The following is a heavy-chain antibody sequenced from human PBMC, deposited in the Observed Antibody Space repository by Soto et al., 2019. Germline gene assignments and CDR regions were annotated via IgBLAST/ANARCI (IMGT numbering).Heavy chain of an antibody. CDR1: GYAFSNND. CDR2: MNPNSGNG. J-gene: IGHJ5*02. Sequence: ASVKVSFKASGYAFSNNDISWVRQATGQGLEWMGWMNPNSGNGGYAQKFQGRVTMTRDTSTSTAYMELSSLASDDTAIYYCARMATSGTLNWFDPWGQGTLVTVSS. CDR3: ARMATSGTLNWFDP. V-gene: IGHV1-8*01.